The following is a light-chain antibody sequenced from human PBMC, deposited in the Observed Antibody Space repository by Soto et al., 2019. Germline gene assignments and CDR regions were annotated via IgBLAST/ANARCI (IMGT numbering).Light chain of an antibody. V-gene: IGKV3-20*01. CDR2: GSS. CDR1: QSISSNY. CDR3: QQYGSSPFT. J-gene: IGKJ3*01. Sequence: EIVLTQSPGTLSLSPGERATLSCWASQSISSNYLAWYQQKPGQPPRLLISGSSISATGIPTRFSGSASGTNFTLTISSLEPEDFAVFYCQQYGSSPFTFGPGTKVDIK.